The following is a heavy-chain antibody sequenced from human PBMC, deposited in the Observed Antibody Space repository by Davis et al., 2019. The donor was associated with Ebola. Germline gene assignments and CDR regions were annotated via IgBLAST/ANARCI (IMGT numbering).Heavy chain of an antibody. CDR3: AREVPAAMGVSGMDV. CDR1: GHSFTSYW. D-gene: IGHD2-2*01. V-gene: IGHV5-51*01. Sequence: GESLKISCKGSGHSFTSYWIGWVRQMPGKGLEWMGIIYPGDSDTRYSPSFQGQVTISADKSISTAYLQWSSLKASDTAMYYCAREVPAAMGVSGMDVWGKGTTVTVSS. CDR2: IYPGDSDT. J-gene: IGHJ6*04.